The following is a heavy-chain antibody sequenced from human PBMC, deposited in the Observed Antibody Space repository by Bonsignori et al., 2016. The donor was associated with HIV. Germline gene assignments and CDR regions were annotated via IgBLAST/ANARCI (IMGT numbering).Heavy chain of an antibody. V-gene: IGHV1-3*01. CDR1: GFTFTSYG. J-gene: IGHJ4*03. CDR3: ARDLLSIGSYFDS. D-gene: IGHD5/OR15-5a*01. Sequence: QVQLVQSGAEVKKPGASVNISCKASGFTFTSYGFHWVRQAPGQRLEWMGWINGGNGATKYSEKFQGRVTITRDTSASTAHMELSSLRSEDTAVFYXARDLLSIGSYFDSWGQGPWSPS. CDR2: INGGNGAT.